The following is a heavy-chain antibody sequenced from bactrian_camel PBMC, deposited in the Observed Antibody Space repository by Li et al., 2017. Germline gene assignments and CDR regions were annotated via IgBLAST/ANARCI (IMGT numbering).Heavy chain of an antibody. CDR3: AAWAYSVCTVATGLAMNHW. CDR1: GYTYDTYC. V-gene: IGHV3S55*01. Sequence: QLVEFGGGSVQAGGSLRPSCAAPGYTYDTYCMGWFRQAPGKEREGLATIDSDGDAAYADSMKGRFTISRDNAKNTLYLQMNNLKREDTGMYYCAAWAYSVCTVATGLAMNHWWGQGTQVTVS. CDR2: IDSDGDA. J-gene: IGHJ4*01. D-gene: IGHD6*01.